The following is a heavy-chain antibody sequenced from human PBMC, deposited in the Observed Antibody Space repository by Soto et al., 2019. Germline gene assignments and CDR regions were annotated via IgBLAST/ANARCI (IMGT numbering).Heavy chain of an antibody. CDR3: ARGDTAMDYYYYYCMDV. Sequence: GASLKISCKGSGYSFTSYWIGWVRQMPGKGLEWMGIIYPGDSDTRYSPSFQGQVTISADKSISTAYLQWSSLKASDTAMYYCARGDTAMDYYYYYCMDVWGQETTVTVSS. CDR2: IYPGDSDT. CDR1: GYSFTSYW. J-gene: IGHJ6*02. V-gene: IGHV5-51*01. D-gene: IGHD5-18*01.